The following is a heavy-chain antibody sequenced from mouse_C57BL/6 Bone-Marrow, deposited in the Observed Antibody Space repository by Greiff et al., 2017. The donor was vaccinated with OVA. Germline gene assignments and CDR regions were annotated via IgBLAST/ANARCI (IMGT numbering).Heavy chain of an antibody. J-gene: IGHJ1*03. Sequence: EVMLVESGGGLVQPGGSLSLSCAASGFTFTDYYMSWVRQPPGKALAWLGFIRNKANGYTTEYSASVKGRFTISREKSQSILYLQRNALRAEDSATYDCAIYTHYGYDHWYFDVWGTGTTVTVSS. CDR1: GFTFTDYY. V-gene: IGHV7-3*01. D-gene: IGHD2-2*01. CDR3: AIYTHYGYDHWYFDV. CDR2: IRNKANGYTT.